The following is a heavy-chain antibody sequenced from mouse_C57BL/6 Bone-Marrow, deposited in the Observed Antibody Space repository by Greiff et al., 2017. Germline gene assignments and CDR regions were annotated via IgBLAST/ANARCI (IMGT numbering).Heavy chain of an antibody. V-gene: IGHV1-82*01. D-gene: IGHD1-1*02. CDR1: GYAFSSSW. Sequence: VQLQQSGPELVKPGASVKISCKASGYAFSSSWMNWVKQRPGKGLEWIGRIYPGDGDTNYNGKFKGKATLTADKSSSTAYMQLSSLTSEDSAVYFCARPSSLWEYCFDYWGQGTTLTVSS. CDR3: ARPSSLWEYCFDY. J-gene: IGHJ2*01. CDR2: IYPGDGDT.